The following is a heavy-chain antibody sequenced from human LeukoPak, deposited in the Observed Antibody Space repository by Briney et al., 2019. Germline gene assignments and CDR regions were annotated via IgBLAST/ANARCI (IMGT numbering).Heavy chain of an antibody. CDR3: ASAAPSYYYGMDV. CDR2: IYYSGST. D-gene: IGHD2-15*01. CDR1: GGSISSYY. J-gene: IGHJ6*02. Sequence: PSETLSLTCTVSGGSISSYYWSWIRQPPGKGLEWIGYIYYSGSTSYNSSLKSRVTISVDTSKDQSSLKLSSVTAADTAVYYCASAAPSYYYGMDVWGQGATVTVSS. V-gene: IGHV4-59*01.